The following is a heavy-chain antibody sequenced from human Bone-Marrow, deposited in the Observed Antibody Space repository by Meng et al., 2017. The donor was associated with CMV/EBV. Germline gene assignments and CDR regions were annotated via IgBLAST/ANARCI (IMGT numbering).Heavy chain of an antibody. D-gene: IGHD3-9*01. CDR2: ISGSGGNT. J-gene: IGHJ4*02. V-gene: IGHV3-23*01. CDR3: AKILRYLDFYFDF. CDR1: GFTFSSYG. Sequence: GGSLRLSCAASGFTFSSYGMNWVRQAPGKGLEWVSGISGSGGNTYYADCVKGRFTISRDNSKNTLYLQMNSLRAEDTAVYYCAKILRYLDFYFDFWGQGTLVTVSS.